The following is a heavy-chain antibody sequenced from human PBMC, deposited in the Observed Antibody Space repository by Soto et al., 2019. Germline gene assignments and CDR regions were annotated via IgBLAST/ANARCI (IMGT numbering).Heavy chain of an antibody. CDR3: AKDMSREGFDP. Sequence: GGSLRLSCAASGFTFDDYTMHWVRQAPGKGLEWVSLISWDGGSTYYADSVKGRFTISRDNSKNSLYLQMNSLRTEDTASYYCAKDMSREGFDPWGQGTPVTVSS. V-gene: IGHV3-43*01. CDR1: GFTFDDYT. CDR2: ISWDGGST. J-gene: IGHJ5*02.